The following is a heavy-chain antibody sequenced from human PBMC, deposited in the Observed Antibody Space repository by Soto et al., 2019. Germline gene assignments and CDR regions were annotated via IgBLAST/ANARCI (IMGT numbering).Heavy chain of an antibody. CDR1: GFTFSSYG. CDR2: IWYDGSNK. V-gene: IGHV3-33*01. CDR3: ARDRAGVAVAGMIV. D-gene: IGHD6-19*01. Sequence: QVQLVESGGGVVQPGRSLGLSCAASGFTFSSYGMPWVRQAPGKGREWVAVIWYDGSNKYYADSVKGRFTISRDNSKNTLYLQMNSLRAEDTAVYYCARDRAGVAVAGMIVWGQGTLVTVSS. J-gene: IGHJ4*02.